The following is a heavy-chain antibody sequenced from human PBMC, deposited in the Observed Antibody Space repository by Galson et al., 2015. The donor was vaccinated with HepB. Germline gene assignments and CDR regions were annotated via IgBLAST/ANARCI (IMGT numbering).Heavy chain of an antibody. D-gene: IGHD6-19*01. Sequence: SLRLSCAASGFTFSSYGMHWVRQAPGKGLEWVAVISYDGSNKYYADSVKGRFTISRDNSKNTLYLQMNSLRAEDTAVYYCAKDQGISGWYWDVDYWGQGTLVTVSS. J-gene: IGHJ4*02. CDR3: AKDQGISGWYWDVDY. V-gene: IGHV3-30*18. CDR1: GFTFSSYG. CDR2: ISYDGSNK.